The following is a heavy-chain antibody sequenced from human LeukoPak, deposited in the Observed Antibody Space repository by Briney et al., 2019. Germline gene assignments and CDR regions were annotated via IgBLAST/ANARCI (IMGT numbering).Heavy chain of an antibody. CDR2: INSDGSST. V-gene: IGHV3-74*01. CDR1: GFPFSSYW. J-gene: IGHJ3*02. CDR3: ARDNWNDGAAFDI. Sequence: PWGSLRLSWAASGFPFSSYWMHWVRQAPGKGLVWGSRINSDGSSTRYADSVKGRFTISRDNAKNTVSLEMNSLRAADTAVYYCARDNWNDGAAFDIWGQGTMVTVSS. D-gene: IGHD1-20*01.